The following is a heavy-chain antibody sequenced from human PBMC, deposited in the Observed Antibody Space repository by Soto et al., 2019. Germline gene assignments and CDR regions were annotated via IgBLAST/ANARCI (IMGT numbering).Heavy chain of an antibody. D-gene: IGHD5-12*01. CDR1: GFSFSRYG. CDR2: ISYDGTSK. V-gene: IGHV3-30*03. J-gene: IGHJ4*02. Sequence: QVQLVESGGGVVQPGRSLSLSCAASGFSFSRYGMHWVRQTPGKGLEWAAVISYDGTSKYYADSVKGRFTISRDNSKNMLYMQMNSLRPEDTAVYYCATEYLRPLDYWGQGTLVTVSS. CDR3: ATEYLRPLDY.